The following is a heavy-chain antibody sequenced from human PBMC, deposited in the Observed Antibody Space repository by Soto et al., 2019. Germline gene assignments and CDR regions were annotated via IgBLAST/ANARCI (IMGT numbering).Heavy chain of an antibody. V-gene: IGHV4-59*08. CDR2: IYYSGST. J-gene: IGHJ6*02. CDR3: ARHLEDYYYYGMDV. CDR1: GGSISSYY. Sequence: SETLSLTCTVSGGSISSYYWSWIRQPPGKGLEWVGSIYYSGSTNYNPSLKSRVTISVDTSKNQFSLKLSSVTAADTAVYYCARHLEDYYYYGMDVWGQGTTVTVSS.